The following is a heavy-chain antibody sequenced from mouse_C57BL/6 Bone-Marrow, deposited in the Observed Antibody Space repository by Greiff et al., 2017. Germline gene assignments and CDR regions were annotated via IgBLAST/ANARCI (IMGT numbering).Heavy chain of an antibody. CDR3: ARYSRRDWYFDV. J-gene: IGHJ1*03. CDR1: GYTFTSYW. CDR2: IHPNSGST. V-gene: IGHV1-64*01. Sequence: QVQLQQPGAELVKPGASVKLSCKASGYTFTSYWMHWVKQRPGQGLEWIGMIHPNSGSTNYNEKFKSKATLTVDKSSSTAYMQLSSLTSEDSAVXYCARYSRRDWYFDVWGTGTTVTVSS.